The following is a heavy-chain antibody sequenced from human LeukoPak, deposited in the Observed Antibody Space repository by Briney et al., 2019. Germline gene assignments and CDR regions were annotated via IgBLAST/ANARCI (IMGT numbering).Heavy chain of an antibody. J-gene: IGHJ4*02. Sequence: QPGPSPRLACAAAALTVDDYTMHSVRQAPGECIEWVFLIIWDGGSTYYAASVKGLFTISRDNSKSSLYLQMNSLRTEDTALYYCAKDITPSSKSGYFDYWGQGSLVTV. CDR2: IIWDGGST. CDR1: ALTVDDYT. D-gene: IGHD4-11*01. V-gene: IGHV3-43*01. CDR3: AKDITPSSKSGYFDY.